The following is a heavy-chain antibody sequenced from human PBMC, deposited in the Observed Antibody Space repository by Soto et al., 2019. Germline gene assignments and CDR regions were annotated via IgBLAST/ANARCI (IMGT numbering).Heavy chain of an antibody. CDR2: IYYRGNT. CDR1: GGSISSSSYY. V-gene: IGHV4-39*02. Sequence: QLQLQESGPGLVKPSETLSLTCTVSGGSISSSSYYWGWIRQPPGKGLEWIGSIYYRGNTYYNPSLKRRVPISVDMSKNQFPQKLSSVTAADTAVYYCGREGGGHCSGGSCQVDYRGQGTLVTASS. D-gene: IGHD2-15*01. J-gene: IGHJ4*02. CDR3: GREGGGHCSGGSCQVDY.